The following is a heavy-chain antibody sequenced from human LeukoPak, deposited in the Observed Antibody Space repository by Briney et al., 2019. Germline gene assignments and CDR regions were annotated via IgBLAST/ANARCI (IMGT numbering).Heavy chain of an antibody. CDR1: GYTFTSYG. J-gene: IGHJ4*02. Sequence: SVKVSCKASGYTFTSYGISWVRQAPGQGLEWMGRIIPILGIANYAQKFQGRVTITADKSTSTAYMELSSLRSEDTAVYYCARDYMAKGDYWGQGTLVTVSS. V-gene: IGHV1-69*04. D-gene: IGHD3-10*01. CDR3: ARDYMAKGDY. CDR2: IIPILGIA.